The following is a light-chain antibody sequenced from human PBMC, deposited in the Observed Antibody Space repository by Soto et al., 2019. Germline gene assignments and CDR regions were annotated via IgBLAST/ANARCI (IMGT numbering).Light chain of an antibody. J-gene: IGLJ1*01. CDR3: SSYAGSNNRYV. CDR1: SSDVGGYNF. CDR2: EVS. V-gene: IGLV2-8*01. Sequence: QSALTQPPSASGSPGQSVTISCTGTSSDVGGYNFVSWYQQHPGKYPKLMIYEVSKRPSGVPDRFAGSKFDNTASLTGSGLQAEDEADYSCSSYAGSNNRYVFGTGTKLTVL.